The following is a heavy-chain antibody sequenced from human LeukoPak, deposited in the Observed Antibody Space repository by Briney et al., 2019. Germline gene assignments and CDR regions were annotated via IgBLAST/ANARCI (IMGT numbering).Heavy chain of an antibody. Sequence: SETLSLTCAVYGGSFGGYYWSWIRQPPGKGLEWIGEINHSGSTNYNPSLKSRVTISVDTSKNQFSLKLSSVTAADTAVYYCARAPWLRYTFDYWGQGTLVTVSS. J-gene: IGHJ4*02. CDR1: GGSFGGYY. CDR2: INHSGST. V-gene: IGHV4-34*01. D-gene: IGHD5-12*01. CDR3: ARAPWLRYTFDY.